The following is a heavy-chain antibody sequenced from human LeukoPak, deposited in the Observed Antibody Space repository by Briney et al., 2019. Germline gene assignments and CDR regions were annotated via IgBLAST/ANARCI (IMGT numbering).Heavy chain of an antibody. Sequence: PGGALRLSCAASGFSFSTYRMYWVRHPPGKRLEGVSIIGSSGDGTYYADHVKGRLTMSRDKTKNKVYVQMSRVRAEDTAVYYCVRAAPGDCSSTSCSLFDNWGQGILVTASS. D-gene: IGHD2-2*01. CDR1: GFSFSTYR. J-gene: IGHJ4*02. CDR2: IGSSGDGT. V-gene: IGHV3-23*01. CDR3: VRAAPGDCSSTSCSLFDN.